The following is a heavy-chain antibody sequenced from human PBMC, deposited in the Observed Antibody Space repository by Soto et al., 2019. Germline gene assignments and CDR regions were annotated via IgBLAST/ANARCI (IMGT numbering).Heavy chain of an antibody. D-gene: IGHD1-26*01. J-gene: IGHJ6*02. CDR2: IIPIFGTA. CDR3: ARVGPLGATSYYYYYGMDV. CDR1: GGTFSSYA. V-gene: IGHV1-69*01. Sequence: QVQLVQSGAEVKKPGSSVKVSCKASGGTFSSYAISWVRQAPGQGLEWMGGIIPIFGTANYAQKFQGRVTITADESTSTASMELSSLRSEDTAVYYCARVGPLGATSYYYYYGMDVWGQGTTVTVSS.